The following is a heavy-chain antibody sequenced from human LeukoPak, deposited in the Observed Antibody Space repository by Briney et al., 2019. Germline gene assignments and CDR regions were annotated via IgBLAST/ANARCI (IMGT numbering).Heavy chain of an antibody. CDR2: IYYSGST. CDR3: ARGGNGYDKYYYYGMDV. CDR1: GCSISSYY. D-gene: IGHD5-12*01. V-gene: IGHV4-59*01. Sequence: SETLSLTCTVSGCSISSYYWSWIRQPPGKGLEWIGFIYYSGSTNYNPSLKSRVTISVDTSKNQFSLKLSSVTAADTAVYYCARGGNGYDKYYYYGMDVWGQGTTVTVSS. J-gene: IGHJ6*02.